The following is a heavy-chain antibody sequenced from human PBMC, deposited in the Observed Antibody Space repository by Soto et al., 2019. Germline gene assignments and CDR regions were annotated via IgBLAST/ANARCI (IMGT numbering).Heavy chain of an antibody. Sequence: QVQLQQWGAGLLKPSETLSLTCAVYGGSFSGYYWSWIRQPPGKGLEWIGEINHSGSTNYNPSLKSRVTRSVDTAKNQVALKLSAVTAADTAVYYCARVVGGIVAVTPRHYYYYYMDVWGKGTTVTVSS. CDR1: GGSFSGYY. D-gene: IGHD5-12*01. V-gene: IGHV4-34*01. CDR2: INHSGST. J-gene: IGHJ6*03. CDR3: ARVVGGIVAVTPRHYYYYYMDV.